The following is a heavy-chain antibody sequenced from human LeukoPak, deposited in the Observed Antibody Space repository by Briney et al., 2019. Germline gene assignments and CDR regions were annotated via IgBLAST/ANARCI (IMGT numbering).Heavy chain of an antibody. D-gene: IGHD3-10*01. CDR3: ARDLWFGEKDGY. V-gene: IGHV3-7*01. CDR2: IKQDGSEK. Sequence: GGSLRLSCATSGFTFSSYWMSWVRQAPGKGLEWVANIKQDGSEKYYVDSVKGRFTISRDNAKNSRYLQMNSLRAEDTAVYYCARDLWFGEKDGYWGQGTLVTVSS. CDR1: GFTFSSYW. J-gene: IGHJ4*02.